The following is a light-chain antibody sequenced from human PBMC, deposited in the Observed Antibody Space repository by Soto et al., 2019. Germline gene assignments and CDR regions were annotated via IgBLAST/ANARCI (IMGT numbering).Light chain of an antibody. V-gene: IGLV2-14*01. CDR1: SSEIGGYNY. Sequence: QSALTQPASVSGSPGQSITISCTGTSSEIGGYNYFSWYQQHPGNPPKLMIYEVSNRPSGVSNRFSGSKSGNTASLTISGLQAEDEADYYCSSHTTSNTHVFGGGTKVNVL. J-gene: IGLJ3*02. CDR3: SSHTTSNTHV. CDR2: EVS.